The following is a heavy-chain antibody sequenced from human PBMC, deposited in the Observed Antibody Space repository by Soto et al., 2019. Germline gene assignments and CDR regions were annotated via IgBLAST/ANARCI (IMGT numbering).Heavy chain of an antibody. CDR3: ARAYRRAIQEY. CDR2: INHSGST. V-gene: IGHV4-34*01. Sequence: ETPYLTCAVYGGSFSGYYWSWIRQPPGKGLEWIGEINHSGSTNYNPSLKSRVTTSVHTSKNQFSLKLTSVNAADTAVFYCARAYRRAIQEYWGQGTLVNVSX. J-gene: IGHJ4*02. D-gene: IGHD3-3*01. CDR1: GGSFSGYY.